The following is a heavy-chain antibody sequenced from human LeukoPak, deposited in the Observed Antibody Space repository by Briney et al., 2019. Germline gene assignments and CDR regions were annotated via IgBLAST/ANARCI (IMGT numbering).Heavy chain of an antibody. J-gene: IGHJ4*02. CDR1: GFTIGDYA. V-gene: IGHV3-49*04. D-gene: IGHD6-25*01. CDR3: SMPRYCGYQGDY. CDR2: IGSKANGATA. Sequence: GGSLRLSCVTSGFTIGDYAMNWVRQAPGKGLEWVGFIGSKANGATAEYAASVKGRFTITRDDSKSIGYLQMNSLKTEDTALYYCSMPRYCGYQGDYWGQGTLVTVSS.